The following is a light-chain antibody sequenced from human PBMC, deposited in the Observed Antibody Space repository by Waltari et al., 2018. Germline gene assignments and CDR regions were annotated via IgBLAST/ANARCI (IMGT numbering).Light chain of an antibody. CDR2: AFS. J-gene: IGLJ1*01. CDR1: SSDSGGYNY. V-gene: IGLV2-14*03. Sequence: QSALTQPASVSGSPGQSITIPCTGTSSDSGGYNYVSWYQQHPGTAPKLMIYAFSNRPSGVSNRFSGSKSGNTASLTISGLQAEDEADYYCSSYTSSSTLGVFGTGTKVTVL. CDR3: SSYTSSSTLGV.